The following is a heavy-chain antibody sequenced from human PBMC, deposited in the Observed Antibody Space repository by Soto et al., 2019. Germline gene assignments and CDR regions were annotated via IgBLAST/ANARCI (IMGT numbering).Heavy chain of an antibody. CDR3: ARDKYCSGGSCRKNWFDP. CDR2: IYDDGSA. J-gene: IGHJ5*02. V-gene: IGHV4-59*01. D-gene: IGHD2-15*01. Sequence: ASETLSLTCTVSGGSISSSYWSWIRQPPGKGLEWLAYIYDDGSANYNPSLKSRATISLDMSKNQFSLKLTSVPAADTAVYYCARDKYCSGGSCRKNWFDPWGQGTLVTVSS. CDR1: GGSISSSY.